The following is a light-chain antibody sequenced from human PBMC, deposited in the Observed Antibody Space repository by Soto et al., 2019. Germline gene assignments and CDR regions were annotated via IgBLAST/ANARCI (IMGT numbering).Light chain of an antibody. Sequence: EIVLTQSPGTLSLSPGERVTLSCRASQSVSSSYLAWYQQKPGQAPRLLIYATSSRATGSPDRFSGSGSGTDFTLTISRLEPEDFAVYYCQQYGSPRFTFGPGTKVDIK. V-gene: IGKV3-20*01. J-gene: IGKJ3*01. CDR2: ATS. CDR3: QQYGSPRFT. CDR1: QSVSSSY.